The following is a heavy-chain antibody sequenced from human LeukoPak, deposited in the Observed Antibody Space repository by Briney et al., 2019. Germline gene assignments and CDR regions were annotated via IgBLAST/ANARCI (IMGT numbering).Heavy chain of an antibody. CDR2: IKPDGGEK. D-gene: IGHD2-15*01. Sequence: GGSLRLSCAASGFTFSSEWMIWVRQAPGKGLEWVANIKPDGGEKYYVDSVKGRFTISRDNTKNLVYLQMSGLRVDDTAIYYCARDKEGGSNDHWGQGTLVTVSS. CDR1: GFTFSSEW. CDR3: ARDKEGGSNDH. V-gene: IGHV3-7*01. J-gene: IGHJ4*02.